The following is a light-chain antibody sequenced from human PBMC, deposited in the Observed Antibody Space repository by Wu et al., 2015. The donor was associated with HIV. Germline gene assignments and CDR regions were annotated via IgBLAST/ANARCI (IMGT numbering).Light chain of an antibody. J-gene: IGKJ2*02. Sequence: EIMLTQSPGTLSLSPGERATLSCRASQSLSSYLAWYQQKPGQAPRLLIYDASNRATGIPARFSGSGSGTDFTLTISSLEPEDFAVYYCQQRSNWPRSTFGQGTKLEIK. CDR3: QQRSNWPRST. V-gene: IGKV3-11*01. CDR2: DAS. CDR1: QSLSSY.